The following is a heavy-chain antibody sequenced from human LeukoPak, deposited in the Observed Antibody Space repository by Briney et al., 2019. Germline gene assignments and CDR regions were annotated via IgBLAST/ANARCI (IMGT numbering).Heavy chain of an antibody. CDR1: GFTFSSYW. Sequence: PGGSLRLSCAASGFTFSSYWMHWLRQEPRKGLVWVSRISTDGSSRSYADSVKGRFTISRDYGKNTLYLQMNSLRAGDTAVYYCASYLTSIPSGMDVWGQGATVTVSS. CDR3: ASYLTSIPSGMDV. V-gene: IGHV3-74*01. CDR2: ISTDGSSR. D-gene: IGHD2/OR15-2a*01. J-gene: IGHJ6*02.